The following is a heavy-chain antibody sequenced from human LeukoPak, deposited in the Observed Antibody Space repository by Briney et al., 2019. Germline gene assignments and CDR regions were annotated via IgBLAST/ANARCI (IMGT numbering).Heavy chain of an antibody. V-gene: IGHV1-69*05. D-gene: IGHD3-22*01. CDR3: VRVPGYYYDSSGYYHLGAFDI. CDR1: GGTLSSYA. Sequence: GASVKVSCKASGGTLSSYAISWVRQAPGQGLEWMGGIIPIFGTANYAQRFQGRVTITTDESTSTAYMELSSLRSEDTAVYYCVRVPGYYYDSSGYYHLGAFDIWGQGTMVTVSS. J-gene: IGHJ3*02. CDR2: IIPIFGTA.